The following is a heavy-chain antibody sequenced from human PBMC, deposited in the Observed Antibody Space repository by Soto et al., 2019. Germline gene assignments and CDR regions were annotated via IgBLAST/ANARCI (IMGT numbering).Heavy chain of an antibody. D-gene: IGHD2-15*01. CDR2: IYYSGST. CDR1: GGSISSSSYY. CDR3: ARHSAVLGAAFDY. V-gene: IGHV4-39*01. Sequence: SETLSLTCTVSGGSISSSSYYWGWIRQPPGKGLEWIGSIYYSGSTYYNPSLKSRVTISVDTSKNQFSLKLSSVTAADTAVYYCARHSAVLGAAFDYWGQGTLVTVSS. J-gene: IGHJ4*02.